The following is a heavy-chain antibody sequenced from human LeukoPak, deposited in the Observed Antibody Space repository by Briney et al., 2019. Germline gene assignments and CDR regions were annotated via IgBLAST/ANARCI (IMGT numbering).Heavy chain of an antibody. CDR1: GGSLSGYY. V-gene: IGHV4-34*01. CDR3: ARATFDSRGYYDEGEY. D-gene: IGHD3-22*01. Sequence: PLETPCLTRAVYGGSLSGYYWNWIRQSPGKGLDWIGEINHIRRTNYNPSLKSRVTISVDKSKNQLSLKLSSVNAADTAVYYCARATFDSRGYYDEGEYWGQGTLI. CDR2: INHIRRT. J-gene: IGHJ4*02.